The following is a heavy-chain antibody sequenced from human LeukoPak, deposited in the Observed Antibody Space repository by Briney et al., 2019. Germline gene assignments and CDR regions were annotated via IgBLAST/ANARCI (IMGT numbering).Heavy chain of an antibody. CDR1: GFTFSSFA. Sequence: GGSLRLSCAASGFTFSSFAMNWVRQAPGKGLEWVSSISAGSDYFSYADSVKGRFTISRDNAKNSLYLQMNSLRAEDTALYYCARDIAHDSGDPWDYWGQGTRVTVSS. V-gene: IGHV3-21*01. CDR2: ISAGSDYF. D-gene: IGHD4-17*01. CDR3: ARDIAHDSGDPWDY. J-gene: IGHJ4*02.